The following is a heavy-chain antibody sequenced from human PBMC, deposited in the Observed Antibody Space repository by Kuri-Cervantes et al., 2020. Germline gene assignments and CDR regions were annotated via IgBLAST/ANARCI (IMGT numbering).Heavy chain of an antibody. CDR3: ARGAWADGPISDY. V-gene: IGHV1-2*02. D-gene: IGHD5-24*01. CDR1: GYTFTGYY. Sequence: ASVKVSCKASGYTFTGYYMHWVRQAPGQGLEWMGWINPHSGGTNYAQKFQGRVTMTRDTSISTAYMELSRLISDDTAVYYCARGAWADGPISDYWGQGTLVTVSS. J-gene: IGHJ4*02. CDR2: INPHSGGT.